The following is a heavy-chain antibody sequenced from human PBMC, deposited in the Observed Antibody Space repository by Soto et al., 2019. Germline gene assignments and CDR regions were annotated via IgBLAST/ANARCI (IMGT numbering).Heavy chain of an antibody. CDR1: GGSISSHY. CDR2: IYYSGST. CDR3: ARHDGFSSGWIFDY. Sequence: SETLSLTCTVSGGSISSHYWSWIRQPPGKGLEWIGYIYYSGSTNYNPSLKSRVTISVDTSKDQLSLKLTSVTAADTAVYYCARHDGFSSGWIFDYWGHGTLVTVSS. J-gene: IGHJ4*01. V-gene: IGHV4-59*08. D-gene: IGHD6-19*01.